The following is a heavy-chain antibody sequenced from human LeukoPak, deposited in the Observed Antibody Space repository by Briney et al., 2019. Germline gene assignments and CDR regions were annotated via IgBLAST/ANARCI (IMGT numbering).Heavy chain of an antibody. CDR2: FYLSGS. D-gene: IGHD4-11*01. CDR3: ARGGPTGALDDNWFDP. CDR1: GGSIRRSY. V-gene: IGHV4-4*09. Sequence: PSETLSLTCTVSGGSIRRSYWSWIRQPPGRGLEWIGYFYLSGSNYNPSLMSRVTMSLDTSKNQFSLRLSPVTAADTAVYYCARGGPTGALDDNWFDPWGQGTLVTVSS. J-gene: IGHJ5*02.